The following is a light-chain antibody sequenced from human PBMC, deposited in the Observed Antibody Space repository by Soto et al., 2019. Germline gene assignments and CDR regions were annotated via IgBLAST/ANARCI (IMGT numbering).Light chain of an antibody. CDR3: SSYTSTSAIV. V-gene: IGLV2-14*01. J-gene: IGLJ1*01. Sequence: QSPLTQPASVSGSPGQSITISCTGTSRDVGGYNFVSWYKQHPGKAPQLMIYEVSNRPSGVSNRFSGSKSGNTASLTISGLQAEDEADYYCSSYTSTSAIVFGPGTKVTVL. CDR1: SRDVGGYNF. CDR2: EVS.